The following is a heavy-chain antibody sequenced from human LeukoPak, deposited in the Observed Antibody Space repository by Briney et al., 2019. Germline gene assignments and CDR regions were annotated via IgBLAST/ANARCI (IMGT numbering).Heavy chain of an antibody. CDR2: IYYSGRT. CDR1: GGSLSGYY. V-gene: IGHV4-59*01. CDR3: ARTYCSSTSCYLFHFDY. J-gene: IGHJ4*02. D-gene: IGHD2-2*01. Sequence: PSETLSLTCTVSGGSLSGYYWSWLRQPPGKVLEGLGYIYYSGRTNYSPSLESRVTISVDTSRSQFSLQLSSVTAADTAVYYCARTYCSSTSCYLFHFDYWGQGILVTVSS.